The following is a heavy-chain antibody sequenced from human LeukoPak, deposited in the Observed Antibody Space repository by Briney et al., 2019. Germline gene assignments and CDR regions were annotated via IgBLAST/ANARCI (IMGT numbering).Heavy chain of an antibody. D-gene: IGHD2-15*01. CDR3: ARVAGEASGHHPFDI. CDR2: IKQDASET. CDR1: GFIIFKSW. V-gene: IGHV3-7*01. J-gene: IGHJ3*02. Sequence: PGGSLRLSCAASGFIIFKSWMTWVRQAPGKGLEWVAIIKQDASETYYLDSVKGRFTISRDNAKNSIYLHMTRLRVEDTAVYYCARVAGEASGHHPFDIWGQGTMVTASS.